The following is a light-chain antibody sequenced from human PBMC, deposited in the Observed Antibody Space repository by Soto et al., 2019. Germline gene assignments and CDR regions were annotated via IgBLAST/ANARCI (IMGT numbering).Light chain of an antibody. CDR2: DAP. J-gene: IGKJ1*01. V-gene: IGKV1-5*01. Sequence: DIQMTQSPSTLSASVGDRVTNTCRASQSISSWLAWYQQKPGKAPKLLIYDAPSLESGVPSRFSGSGSGTEFTLTISSLQPDDFATYYCQQYNSFTWTFGQGTKVEIK. CDR1: QSISSW. CDR3: QQYNSFTWT.